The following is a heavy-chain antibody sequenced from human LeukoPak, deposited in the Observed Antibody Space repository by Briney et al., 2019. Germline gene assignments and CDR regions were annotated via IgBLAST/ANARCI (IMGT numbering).Heavy chain of an antibody. V-gene: IGHV1-18*01. CDR1: GYTLTSYS. Sequence: ASVKVSCKASGYTLTSYSISWVRQAPGQGLECMGWISAYNGNTNYAQKLQGRVTMTTDTSTSTAYMELRSLRSDDTAVYYCARAGYSSGWPNYYYYYYMDVWGKGTAVTISS. CDR3: ARAGYSSGWPNYYYYYYMDV. D-gene: IGHD6-19*01. CDR2: ISAYNGNT. J-gene: IGHJ6*03.